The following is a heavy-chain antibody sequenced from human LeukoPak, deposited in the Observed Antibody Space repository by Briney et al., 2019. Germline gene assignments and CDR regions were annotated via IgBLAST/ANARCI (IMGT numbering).Heavy chain of an antibody. Sequence: SETLSLTCTVYGESFKDYYWNWIRQPPGKGLEWIGEINHSGSSNYNPSLKSRVTISVDTSKNQFSLKLSSVTAADTAVYYCARSGTYQHSSSYDYWGQGTLVTVSS. CDR1: GESFKDYY. V-gene: IGHV4-34*01. J-gene: IGHJ4*02. CDR3: ARSGTYQHSSSYDY. D-gene: IGHD6-13*01. CDR2: INHSGSS.